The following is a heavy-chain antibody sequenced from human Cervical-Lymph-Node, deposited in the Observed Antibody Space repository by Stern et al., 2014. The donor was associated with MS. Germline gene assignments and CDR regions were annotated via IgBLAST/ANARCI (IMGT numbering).Heavy chain of an antibody. CDR3: ARDLVDGRIGGPGSSDY. CDR2: INPSDGIT. CDR1: GYTFTSDS. J-gene: IGHJ4*02. Sequence: VQLVESGAEVKKPGASVKVSCKASGYTFTSDSMHWVRQAPGQGLEWMGIINPSDGITSYEQNFQWRVTLTRDTSTSTVSMELTSLRSEDAAVYYCARDLVDGRIGGPGSSDYWGQGTLVTVSS. V-gene: IGHV1-46*03. D-gene: IGHD1-26*01.